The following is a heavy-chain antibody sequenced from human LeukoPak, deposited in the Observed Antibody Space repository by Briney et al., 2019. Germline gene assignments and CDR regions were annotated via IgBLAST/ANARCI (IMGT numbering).Heavy chain of an antibody. Sequence: PSETLSLTCTVSGGSISSYYWSWIRQPPGKGLEWIGYIYYSGSTNYNPSLKSRVTISVDTSKNQFSLKLSSVTAADTAVYYCAREGVEATQPFDYWGQGTLVTVSS. CDR1: GGSISSYY. V-gene: IGHV4-59*01. J-gene: IGHJ4*02. CDR3: AREGVEATQPFDY. D-gene: IGHD1-26*01. CDR2: IYYSGST.